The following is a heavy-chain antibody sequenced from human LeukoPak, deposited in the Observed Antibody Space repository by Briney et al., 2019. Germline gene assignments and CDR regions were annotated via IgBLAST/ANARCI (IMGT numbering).Heavy chain of an antibody. V-gene: IGHV4-39*01. CDR2: IYYSGST. D-gene: IGHD1-14*01. Sequence: SETLSLTCTVSGGSISSSGYYWGWIRRPPGKGLEWIGSIYYSGSTYYNPSLKSRLTISVDTSKNQFSLKLSSVTAADTAVYYCAGIYNWNHYYFDYWGQGTLVTVSS. CDR3: AGIYNWNHYYFDY. CDR1: GGSISSSGYY. J-gene: IGHJ4*02.